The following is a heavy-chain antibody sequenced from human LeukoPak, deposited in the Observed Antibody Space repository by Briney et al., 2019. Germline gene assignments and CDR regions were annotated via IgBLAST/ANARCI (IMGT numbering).Heavy chain of an antibody. V-gene: IGHV1-8*01. Sequence: ASVKVSCKASGYTFTSYDINWVRQATGQGLEWMGWMNPNSGNTGYAREFQGGVTMTRNTSISTAYMELSSLRSEDTAVYYCARGTAAAHGDYWGQGTLVTVSS. CDR2: MNPNSGNT. CDR1: GYTFTSYD. CDR3: ARGTAAAHGDY. J-gene: IGHJ4*02. D-gene: IGHD6-13*01.